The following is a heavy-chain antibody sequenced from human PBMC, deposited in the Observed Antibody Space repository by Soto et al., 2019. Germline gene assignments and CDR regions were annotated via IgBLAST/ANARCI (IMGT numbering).Heavy chain of an antibody. Sequence: GESLKISCAASGFTFSSYWMSWVRQAPGKGLEWVANIKQDGSEKYYVDSVKGRFTISRDNAKNSLYLQMNSLRAEDTAVYYCARTIAGDYYFDYWGQGTLVTVSS. V-gene: IGHV3-7*01. CDR3: ARTIAGDYYFDY. CDR1: GFTFSSYW. D-gene: IGHD3-16*01. J-gene: IGHJ4*02. CDR2: IKQDGSEK.